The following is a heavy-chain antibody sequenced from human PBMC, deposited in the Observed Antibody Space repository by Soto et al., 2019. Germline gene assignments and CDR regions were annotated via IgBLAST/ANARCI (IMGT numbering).Heavy chain of an antibody. D-gene: IGHD2-15*01. J-gene: IGHJ4*02. Sequence: GGSLRLSCVASGFTFRTYEMEWVRQAPGKGLEWISYISSGGNNQEYADSVKGRFIISRDNAKNTLYLQMSSLSAEDSAVYYCAATPYGRSLVDKRLIDYWGQGTLVTVSS. CDR2: ISSGGNNQ. CDR1: GFTFRTYE. CDR3: AATPYGRSLVDKRLIDY. V-gene: IGHV3-48*03.